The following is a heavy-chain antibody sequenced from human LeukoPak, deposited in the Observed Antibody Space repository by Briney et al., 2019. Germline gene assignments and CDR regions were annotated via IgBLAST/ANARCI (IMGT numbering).Heavy chain of an antibody. J-gene: IGHJ4*02. CDR3: VNQISGWVY. CDR1: GFTFDRFA. D-gene: IGHD6-19*01. Sequence: GGSLRLSCSASGFTFDRFAMHWVRQAPGKGLEGLSGIGSNGRSTHNADSVKGGFTISRDNSKNTLFLQMTSLRAEDTAVYYCVNQISGWVYWGQGTLVTVSS. CDR2: IGSNGRST. V-gene: IGHV3-64D*06.